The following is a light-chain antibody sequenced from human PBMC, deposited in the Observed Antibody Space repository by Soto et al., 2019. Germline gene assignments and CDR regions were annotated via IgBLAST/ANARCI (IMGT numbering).Light chain of an antibody. CDR1: QSVSSSY. V-gene: IGKV3-20*01. J-gene: IGKJ2*01. Sequence: EIVLTQSPGTLSLSPGERATLSCRASQSVSSSYLAWYQQKPGQAPRLLIYGASIRATGIPDRFSGSESGTDFTLTISRLEPEDFAVYYCQQYGSSPVFGQGTKLEIK. CDR3: QQYGSSPV. CDR2: GAS.